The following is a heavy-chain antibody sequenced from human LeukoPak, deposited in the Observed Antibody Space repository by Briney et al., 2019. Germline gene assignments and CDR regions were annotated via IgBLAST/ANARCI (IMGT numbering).Heavy chain of an antibody. D-gene: IGHD3-16*01. CDR1: GFTLSSYW. Sequence: GGSLRLSCAVSGFTLSSYWMSWVRQAPGKGLEWVANIKQDGSEKNYVDSAKGRFTISRDNAKDSLYLQMNRLRVEDTAVYFCARDNPFGGYWGQGTLVTVSS. CDR3: ARDNPFGGY. V-gene: IGHV3-7*03. J-gene: IGHJ4*02. CDR2: IKQDGSEK.